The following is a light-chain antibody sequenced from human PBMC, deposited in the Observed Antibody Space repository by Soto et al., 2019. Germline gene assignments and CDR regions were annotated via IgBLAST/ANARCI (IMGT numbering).Light chain of an antibody. Sequence: EIVLTQVPATPSVSPGEPDTPSWRASQSVRSNVAWYQQKPGQAPRLLIYGASTRATGVPARFSGGGSGTDFILTISSLQSEDFAVYYCQQYDNWPRTFGQGTKVDIK. J-gene: IGKJ1*01. V-gene: IGKV3-15*01. CDR3: QQYDNWPRT. CDR2: GAS. CDR1: QSVRSN.